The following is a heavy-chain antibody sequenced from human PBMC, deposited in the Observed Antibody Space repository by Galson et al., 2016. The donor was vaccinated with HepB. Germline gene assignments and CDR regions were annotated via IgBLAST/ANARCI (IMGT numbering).Heavy chain of an antibody. CDR2: IFQSGNT. V-gene: IGHV4-38-2*01. Sequence: SETLSLTCAVSGYSISSGSFWGWIRQPPGKGLEWIATIFQSGNTHHNPSLKSRVTISVDTSKNQLSLRLSSVTAADTAVYYCARVVDPVLGEFDSWGQGTLVTVSS. CDR3: ARVVDPVLGEFDS. CDR1: GYSISSGSF. J-gene: IGHJ4*02. D-gene: IGHD2-2*01.